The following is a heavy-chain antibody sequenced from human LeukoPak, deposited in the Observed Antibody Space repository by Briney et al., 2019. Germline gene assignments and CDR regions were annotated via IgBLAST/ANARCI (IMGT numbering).Heavy chain of an antibody. V-gene: IGHV3-74*01. CDR1: GFTFSNYW. CDR2: IGADGSSA. J-gene: IGHJ4*02. D-gene: IGHD3-10*01. Sequence: GGSLRLSCAASGFTFSNYWMHWVRQAPGKGLVWVARIGADGSSATYVDSVKGRFTISRDNAKNTLYLQMNSLRAEDTAVYYCARTPEGPFGYWGQGTLVTVSS. CDR3: ARTPEGPFGY.